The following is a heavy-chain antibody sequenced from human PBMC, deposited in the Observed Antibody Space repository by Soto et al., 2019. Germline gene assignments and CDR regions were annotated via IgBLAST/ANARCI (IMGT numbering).Heavy chain of an antibody. V-gene: IGHV4-61*01. CDR2: IYYSGST. CDR1: GGSVSSGSYY. D-gene: IGHD6-19*01. J-gene: IGHJ4*02. Sequence: QVQLQESGPGLVKPSETLSLTCTVSGGSVSSGSYYWSWIRQPPGKGLEWIGYIYYSGSTNYNPSLKSRITISVDTSKNQFSLKLSSVTAADTAVYYCARWGYGSGWGYWGQGTLVTVSS. CDR3: ARWGYGSGWGY.